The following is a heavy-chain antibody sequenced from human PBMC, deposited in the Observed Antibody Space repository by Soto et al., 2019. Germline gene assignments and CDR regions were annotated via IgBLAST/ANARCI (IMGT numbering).Heavy chain of an antibody. Sequence: QVQLQESGPGQVKPSETLALTCAVSGYSINSAYYWGWVRQPPGKGLEWIGNIHRSGNTYYKPSLKSRVSISIDTSKNNFYLKVNSVTAADTAVYFCARSVAVSGTGWFDSWGQGTLVSVSS. CDR1: GYSINSAYY. CDR3: ARSVAVSGTGWFDS. D-gene: IGHD3-10*01. V-gene: IGHV4-38-2*01. CDR2: IHRSGNT. J-gene: IGHJ5*01.